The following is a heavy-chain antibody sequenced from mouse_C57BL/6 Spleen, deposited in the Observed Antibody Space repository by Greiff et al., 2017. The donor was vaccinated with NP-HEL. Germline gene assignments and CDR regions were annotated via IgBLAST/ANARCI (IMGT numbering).Heavy chain of an antibody. CDR3: ARAPYYGSSYGYFDV. J-gene: IGHJ1*03. D-gene: IGHD1-1*01. CDR2: INPGSGGT. Sequence: QVHVKQSGAELVRPGTSVKVSCKASGYAFTNYLIEWVKQRPGQGLEWIGVINPGSGGTNYNEKFKGKATLTADKSSSTAYMQPSSLTSEDSAVYFCARAPYYGSSYGYFDVWGTGTTVTVSS. V-gene: IGHV1-54*01. CDR1: GYAFTNYL.